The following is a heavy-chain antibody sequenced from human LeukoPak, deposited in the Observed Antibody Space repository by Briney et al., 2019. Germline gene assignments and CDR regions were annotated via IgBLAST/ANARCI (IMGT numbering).Heavy chain of an antibody. CDR2: IYHSGST. Sequence: PSETLSLTCAVSGGSISSGGYSWSWIRQPPGKGLEWIGYIYHSGSTYYNPSLKSRVTISVDTSKNQFSLKLSSVTAADTAVYYCARHVGNSGSGSYLTYFDYWGQGTLVTVSS. CDR3: ARHVGNSGSGSYLTYFDY. J-gene: IGHJ4*02. V-gene: IGHV4-30-2*01. D-gene: IGHD3-10*01. CDR1: GGSISSGGYS.